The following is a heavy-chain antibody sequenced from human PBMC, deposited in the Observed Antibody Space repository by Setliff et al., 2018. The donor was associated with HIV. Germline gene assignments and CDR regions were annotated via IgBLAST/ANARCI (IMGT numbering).Heavy chain of an antibody. CDR2: VSQSGST. D-gene: IGHD3-16*01. J-gene: IGHJ4*02. Sequence: PSETLSLTCSVSGVSINRTDHYWGWIRQSPGKSLEWIGSVSQSGSTYYNPSLTSRITISVDTSKNQFSLKLSSVTAADTSVYYCARCVPGDWDQGMLVTVSS. CDR3: ARCVPGD. CDR1: GVSINRTDHY. V-gene: IGHV4-39*01.